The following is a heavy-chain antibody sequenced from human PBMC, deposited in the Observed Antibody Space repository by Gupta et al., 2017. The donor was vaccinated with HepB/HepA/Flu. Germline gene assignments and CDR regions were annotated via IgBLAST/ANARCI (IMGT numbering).Heavy chain of an antibody. J-gene: IGHJ4*02. Sequence: EVQLVESGGGLVKPGGSLRLSCAATGFTFRNYIMNWVRQAPGKGLEWVSSISSGGSYIYYADSLRGRFTISRDNAKNSLYLQMNSLSAEDTAVYYCAREEATSSALDFWGQGTLVTVSS. CDR2: ISSGGSYI. D-gene: IGHD6-6*01. V-gene: IGHV3-21*01. CDR1: GFTFRNYI. CDR3: AREEATSSALDF.